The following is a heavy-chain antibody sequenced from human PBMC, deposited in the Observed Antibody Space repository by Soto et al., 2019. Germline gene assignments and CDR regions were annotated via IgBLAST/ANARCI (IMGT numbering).Heavy chain of an antibody. CDR1: GYTFTGYA. D-gene: IGHD6-19*01. Sequence: QVQLVQSGAEEKKPGASVKVSCKASGYTFTGYAMHWVRQAPGQRLEWMGWINAGNGNTKYSQKFQGRVTITRDTSGSAAYRELSSLSSEDTAVYYCARPVAGAADFDYWGQGTLVTLSS. J-gene: IGHJ4*02. CDR3: ARPVAGAADFDY. CDR2: INAGNGNT. V-gene: IGHV1-3*05.